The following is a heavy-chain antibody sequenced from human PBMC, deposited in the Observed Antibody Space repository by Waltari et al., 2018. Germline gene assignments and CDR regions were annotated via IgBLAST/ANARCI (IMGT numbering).Heavy chain of an antibody. D-gene: IGHD3-22*01. V-gene: IGHV1-2*04. CDR1: GYKFTGYY. Sequence: QVQLEQSGAEVKMPGASVNVSCKTSGYKFTGYYLHWVRLTPGQGLEWMGWMSPDSGGTSYAQKFQGWVTMTRDTSTSTAYMELSRLTSGDTAVYYCARGSVIGYYDSSASYTSLTSWSQGTTVTVSS. CDR3: ARGSVIGYYDSSASYTSLTS. CDR2: MSPDSGGT. J-gene: IGHJ3*01.